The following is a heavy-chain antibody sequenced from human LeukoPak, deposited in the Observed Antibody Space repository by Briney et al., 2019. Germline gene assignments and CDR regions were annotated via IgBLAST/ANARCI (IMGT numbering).Heavy chain of an antibody. CDR2: IYYSGST. CDR3: ARAHRELDAYYFDY. J-gene: IGHJ4*02. D-gene: IGHD1-1*01. CDR1: GGSISSSSYY. Sequence: SETLSLTCTVSGGSISSSSYYWGWIRQPPGKGLEWIGSIYYSGSTYYNPSLKSRVTISVDTSKNQFSLKLSSVTAADTAVYYCARAHRELDAYYFDYWGQGTLVTVSS. V-gene: IGHV4-39*07.